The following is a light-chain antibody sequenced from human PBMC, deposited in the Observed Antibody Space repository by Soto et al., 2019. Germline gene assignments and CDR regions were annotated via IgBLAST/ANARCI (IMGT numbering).Light chain of an antibody. Sequence: SALTQPASLSGSPGQSLHISCPRNNSEVGGYNYVSWYQHHPGKAPKLIIYDVSNRPSGVSNPFSGSKSGNTASLTISGLQPEDEADYYCSSYTTSNTRQIVFGTGTKVTVL. CDR2: DVS. J-gene: IGLJ1*01. CDR1: NSEVGGYNY. CDR3: SSYTTSNTRQIV. V-gene: IGLV2-14*03.